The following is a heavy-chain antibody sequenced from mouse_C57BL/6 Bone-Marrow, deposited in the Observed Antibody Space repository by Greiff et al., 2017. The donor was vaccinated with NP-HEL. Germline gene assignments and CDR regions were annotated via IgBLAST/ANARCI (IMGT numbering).Heavy chain of an antibody. CDR2: ISDGGSYT. CDR1: GFTFSSYA. Sequence: EVKLQESGGGLVKPGGSLKLSCAASGFTFSSYAMSWVRQTPEKRLEWVATISDGGSYTYYPDNVKGRFTISRDNAKNNLYLQMSHLKSEDTAMYYCAYDGAWFAYWGQGTLVTVSA. D-gene: IGHD2-12*01. J-gene: IGHJ3*01. V-gene: IGHV5-4*03. CDR3: AYDGAWFAY.